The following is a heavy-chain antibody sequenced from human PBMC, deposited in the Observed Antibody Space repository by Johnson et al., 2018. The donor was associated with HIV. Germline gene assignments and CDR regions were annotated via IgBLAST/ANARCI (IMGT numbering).Heavy chain of an antibody. CDR3: AKDIACGGDCGSHAFDI. CDR1: GFTFSNYA. D-gene: IGHD2-21*01. J-gene: IGHJ3*02. V-gene: IGHV3-30-3*01. Sequence: QVQLVESGGGVVQPGRSLRLSCAASGFTFSNYAMHWVRQAPGKGLEWVAIISYDGSNKYYADSVKGRFTISRDNAKNSLYLQMNSLRAEDTALYYCAKDIACGGDCGSHAFDIWGQGTMVTVSS. CDR2: ISYDGSNK.